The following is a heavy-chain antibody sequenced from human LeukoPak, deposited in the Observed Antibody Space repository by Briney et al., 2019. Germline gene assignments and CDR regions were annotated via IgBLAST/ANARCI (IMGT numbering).Heavy chain of an antibody. D-gene: IGHD3-3*01. V-gene: IGHV4-59*01. Sequence: PSETLSLTCTVSGGSISSYHWSWIRQPPGKGLEWIGHIYYTGSTNYNPSLKSRVTISLDTSKNQFSLKLSSVTAADTAVYYCTRSLGVVIHGGMDVWGQGTLVTVSS. J-gene: IGHJ4*02. CDR1: GGSISSYH. CDR2: IYYTGST. CDR3: TRSLGVVIHGGMDV.